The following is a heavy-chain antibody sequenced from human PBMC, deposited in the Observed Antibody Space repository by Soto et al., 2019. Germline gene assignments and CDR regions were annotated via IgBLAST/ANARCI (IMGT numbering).Heavy chain of an antibody. Sequence: QVQLQESGPGLVKPSETLSLTCTVSGGSISAYYWTWVRQPPGKGLEWIGHSYYSGDTKYNPSLRSRVTISVDTSRIHFSLRLTSVTAADPAVYYCARTLVTGYSDSWGPGTLVTVSS. V-gene: IGHV4-59*01. J-gene: IGHJ4*02. CDR1: GGSISAYY. CDR3: ARTLVTGYSDS. D-gene: IGHD3-9*01. CDR2: SYYSGDT.